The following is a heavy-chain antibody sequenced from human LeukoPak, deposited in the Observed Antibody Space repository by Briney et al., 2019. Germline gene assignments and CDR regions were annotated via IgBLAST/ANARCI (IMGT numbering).Heavy chain of an antibody. D-gene: IGHD4-11*01. J-gene: IGHJ4*02. CDR3: ATDFDEMTTVTTGDDY. Sequence: GASVKVSCKASGYTFTGYYMHWVRQAPGQGLEWMGWINPNSGGTNYAQKFQGRVTMTRDTSISTAYMELSRLRSDDTAVYYCATDFDEMTTVTTGDDYWGQGTLVTVSS. V-gene: IGHV1-2*02. CDR1: GYTFTGYY. CDR2: INPNSGGT.